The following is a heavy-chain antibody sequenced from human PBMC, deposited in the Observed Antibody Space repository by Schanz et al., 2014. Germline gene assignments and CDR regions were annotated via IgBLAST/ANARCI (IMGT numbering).Heavy chain of an antibody. D-gene: IGHD3-16*02. V-gene: IGHV4-31*03. CDR3: ARVSHVYRYYYIDF. CDR2: ISYSGVT. J-gene: IGHJ6*03. Sequence: QVQLQESGPGLVKPSQTLSLTCTVSGDSISSGGYYWSWIRQHPGKGLEWIGYISYSGVTYYNPSLKSRVTISVDTSKNQFSLNLSSATAADTAVYYCARVSHVYRYYYIDFWGKGTTVTVSS. CDR1: GDSISSGGYY.